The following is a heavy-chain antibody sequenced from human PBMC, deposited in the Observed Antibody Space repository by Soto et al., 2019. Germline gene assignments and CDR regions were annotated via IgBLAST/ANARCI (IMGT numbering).Heavy chain of an antibody. CDR2: IDNSGST. J-gene: IGHJ4*02. Sequence: PFEPLSLSTTVSGGTSSDYGGNWIRPKAGKGLEGIGRIDNSGSTNYNPSLKSRITMSADTSRNQFSLKLNSVTAADTAVYYCARGGQDFWSGPFAYWGQGALVTVSS. CDR1: GGTSSDYG. CDR3: ARGGQDFWSGPFAY. V-gene: IGHV4-4*07. D-gene: IGHD3-3*01.